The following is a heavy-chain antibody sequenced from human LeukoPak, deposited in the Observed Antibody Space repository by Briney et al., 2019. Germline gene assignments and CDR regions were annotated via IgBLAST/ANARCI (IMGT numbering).Heavy chain of an antibody. CDR3: AKERDGHKDGLAH. CDR2: IRGAATT. D-gene: IGHD5-24*01. V-gene: IGHV3-43*01. CDR1: GFNSNAYT. J-gene: IGHJ4*02. Sequence: GGSLRLSCATSGFNSNAYTMRWVCHAPGRGLEWVSFIRGAATTTYADSVKGRFTVSSDNSKNSLSLQMNSLRPEDSGLYYCAKERDGHKDGLAHWGRGTLVTVSS.